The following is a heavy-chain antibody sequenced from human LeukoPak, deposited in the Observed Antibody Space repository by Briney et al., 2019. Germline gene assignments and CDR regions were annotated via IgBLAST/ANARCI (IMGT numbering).Heavy chain of an antibody. J-gene: IGHJ5*02. CDR3: AKSYYGSGSPDPFRFDP. CDR2: ILYAGSNK. V-gene: IGHV3-30*18. D-gene: IGHD3-10*01. Sequence: GRSLRLSCAASGFTFSIYGMHRVRQAPGKRLECVAVILYAGSNKYYADSVKGRFTISRDNSKNTLYLQMNSLRAEDTAVYYCAKSYYGSGSPDPFRFDPWGQGTLVTVSS. CDR1: GFTFSIYG.